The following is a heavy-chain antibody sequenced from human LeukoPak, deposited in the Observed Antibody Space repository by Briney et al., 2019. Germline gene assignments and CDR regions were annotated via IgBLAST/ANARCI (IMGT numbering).Heavy chain of an antibody. Sequence: GESLKISCKGSGYSFTRYWIGWVRQMPGKGLEWMGIIYPGDSDTRYSPSFQGQVTISADKSISTAYLQWSSLKASDTAMYYCARQRYSSNYYYYYMDVWGKGTTVTVSS. D-gene: IGHD5-18*01. CDR1: GYSFTRYW. CDR2: IYPGDSDT. J-gene: IGHJ6*03. CDR3: ARQRYSSNYYYYYMDV. V-gene: IGHV5-51*01.